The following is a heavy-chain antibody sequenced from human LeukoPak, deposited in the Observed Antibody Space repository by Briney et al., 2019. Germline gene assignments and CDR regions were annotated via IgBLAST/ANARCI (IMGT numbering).Heavy chain of an antibody. D-gene: IGHD5-18*01. CDR2: IYTSGST. CDR3: ARWSGYSYE. CDR1: GGSIGSGSYY. J-gene: IGHJ4*02. V-gene: IGHV4-61*02. Sequence: SETLSLTRTVSGGSIGSGSYYWSWIRQPAGKGLEWIGRIYTSGSTNYNPSLKSRVTISVDTSKNQFSLKLSSVTAADTAVYYCARWSGYSYEWGQGTLVTVSS.